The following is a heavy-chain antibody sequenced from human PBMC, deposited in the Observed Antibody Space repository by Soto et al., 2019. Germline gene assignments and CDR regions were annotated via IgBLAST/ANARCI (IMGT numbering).Heavy chain of an antibody. CDR2: ISSSSSYT. J-gene: IGHJ5*02. D-gene: IGHD3-10*01. CDR1: GFTFSDYY. Sequence: GVLRLSCAASGFTFSDYYMSWIRQAPGKGLEWVSYISSSSSYTNYADSVKGRFTISRDNAKNSLYLQMNSLRAEDTAVYYCARDHYGPGWFDPWGQGTLVTVSS. CDR3: ARDHYGPGWFDP. V-gene: IGHV3-11*05.